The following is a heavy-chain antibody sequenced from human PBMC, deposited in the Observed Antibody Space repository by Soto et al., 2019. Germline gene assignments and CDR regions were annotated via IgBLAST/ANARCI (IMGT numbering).Heavy chain of an antibody. J-gene: IGHJ4*02. CDR1: GFTFSGSA. CDR2: IRSKANSYAT. Sequence: EVQLVESGGGLVQPGGSLKLSCAASGFTFSGSAMHWVRQASGKGLEWVGRIRSKANSYATAYAASVKGRFTIPRDDSKHTAYLQMNSLKTEDTAVYYCTTGWIQLYEGVYCGQGTLVTVSS. V-gene: IGHV3-73*02. D-gene: IGHD5-18*01. CDR3: TTGWIQLYEGVY.